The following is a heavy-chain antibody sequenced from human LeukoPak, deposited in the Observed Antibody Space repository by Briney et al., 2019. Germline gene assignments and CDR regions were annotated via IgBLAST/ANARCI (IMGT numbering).Heavy chain of an antibody. D-gene: IGHD5-24*01. J-gene: IGHJ4*02. CDR1: GFSFSSYW. CDR2: INQNGSEK. Sequence: GGSLRLSCAASGFSFSSYWMSWVRQAPGKGLEWVANINQNGSEKYYVDSVKGRFTISRDNAKNSLHLQMNSLRAEDTAVYYCARRDGYNTFYFEYWGQGTLVTVSS. V-gene: IGHV3-7*01. CDR3: ARRDGYNTFYFEY.